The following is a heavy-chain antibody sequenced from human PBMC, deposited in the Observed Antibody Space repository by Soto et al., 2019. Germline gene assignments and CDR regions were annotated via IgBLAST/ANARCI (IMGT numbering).Heavy chain of an antibody. CDR3: AKCLEIVVVPAAICYYGMDV. Sequence: HPGGSLRLSCAASGFTFSSYAMSWVRQAPGKGLEWVSAISGSGGSTYYADSVKGRFTISRDNSKNTLYLQMNSLRAEDTAVYYFAKCLEIVVVPAAICYYGMDVWGQGTTVTVSS. J-gene: IGHJ6*02. V-gene: IGHV3-23*01. CDR2: ISGSGGST. CDR1: GFTFSSYA. D-gene: IGHD2-2*01.